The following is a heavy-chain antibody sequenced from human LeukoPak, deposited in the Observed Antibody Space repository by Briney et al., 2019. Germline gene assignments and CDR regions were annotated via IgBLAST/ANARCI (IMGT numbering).Heavy chain of an antibody. CDR2: IYHSGTT. Sequence: SETLALTCAVSGGSISSSNWWSWVRQPPGKGLEWIGEIYHSGTTNYNPSLESRVTISVDKSKNQFSLKLSSVTAADTAVYYCARVNTAAGTNYFDYWGQGTLVTVSS. V-gene: IGHV4-4*02. CDR3: ARVNTAAGTNYFDY. D-gene: IGHD6-13*01. CDR1: GGSISSSNW. J-gene: IGHJ4*02.